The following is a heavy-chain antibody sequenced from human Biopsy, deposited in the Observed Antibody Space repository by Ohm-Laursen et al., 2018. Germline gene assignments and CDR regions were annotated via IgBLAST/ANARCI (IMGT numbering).Heavy chain of an antibody. J-gene: IGHJ4*02. D-gene: IGHD2-15*01. CDR3: ARAVGIAAAPMDY. V-gene: IGHV3-11*01. CDR1: GFPVSDYY. Sequence: SLRLSCAASGFPVSDYYMSWIRQAPGRGLEWVSDIDSSGSTKYHAESVKGRFTISRDNAMNSVYLQMNSLRGEDTAVYYCARAVGIAAAPMDYWGQGTLVTVSS. CDR2: IDSSGSTK.